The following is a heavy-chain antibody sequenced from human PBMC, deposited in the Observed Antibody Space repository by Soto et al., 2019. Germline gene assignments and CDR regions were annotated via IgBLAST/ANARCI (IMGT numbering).Heavy chain of an antibody. CDR1: GGPFSGYY. J-gene: IGHJ6*02. Sequence: SETLSLTCAVSGGPFSGYYWSWIRQPPGKGLEWIGEINHSGSTNYNPSLKSRVTISVDTSKNQFSLKLSSVTAADTAVYYCAREGIFYYDSSGYYLDYYYYGMDVWGQGTTVTVSS. CDR2: INHSGST. D-gene: IGHD3-22*01. CDR3: AREGIFYYDSSGYYLDYYYYGMDV. V-gene: IGHV4-34*01.